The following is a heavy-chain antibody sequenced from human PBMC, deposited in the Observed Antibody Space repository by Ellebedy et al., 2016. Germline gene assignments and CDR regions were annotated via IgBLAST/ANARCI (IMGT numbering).Heavy chain of an antibody. CDR2: IWYDGSNK. Sequence: GESLKISXAASGFTFSSYGMHWVRQAPGKGLEWVAVIWYDGSNKYYADSVKGRFTISRDNSKNTLYLQMNSLRAEDTAVYYCARDFGEWELQLDYWGQGTLFTVSS. J-gene: IGHJ4*02. D-gene: IGHD1-26*01. CDR3: ARDFGEWELQLDY. V-gene: IGHV3-33*01. CDR1: GFTFSSYG.